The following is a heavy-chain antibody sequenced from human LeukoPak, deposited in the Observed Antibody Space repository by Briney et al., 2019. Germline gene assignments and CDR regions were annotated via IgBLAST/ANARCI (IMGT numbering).Heavy chain of an antibody. CDR3: ARTNWVTPFDY. CDR2: ISSSGSTI. Sequence: GGSLRLSCAASGFTFSDYYMSWIRQAPGKGLEWVSYISSSGSTIYYADSVKGRFTISRGNAKNSLYLQMNSLRAEDTAVYYCARTNWVTPFDYWGQGTLVTVSS. D-gene: IGHD1-1*01. J-gene: IGHJ4*02. CDR1: GFTFSDYY. V-gene: IGHV3-11*04.